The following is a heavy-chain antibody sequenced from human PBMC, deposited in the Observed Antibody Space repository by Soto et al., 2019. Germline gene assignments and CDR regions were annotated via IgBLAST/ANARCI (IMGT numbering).Heavy chain of an antibody. CDR1: GFTFSSYA. V-gene: IGHV3-30-3*01. J-gene: IGHJ4*02. CDR2: ISYDGSNK. CDR3: ATHDYSVY. Sequence: GGSLRLSCAASGFTFSSYAMHWVRQAPGKGLEWVAVISYDGSNKYYADSVKGRFTISRDNSKNTLYLQMNSLRAEDTAVYYCATHDYSVYWGQGTLVTVSS.